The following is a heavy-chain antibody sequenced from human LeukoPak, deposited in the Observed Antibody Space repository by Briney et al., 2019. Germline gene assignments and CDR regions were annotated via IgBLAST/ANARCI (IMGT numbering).Heavy chain of an antibody. J-gene: IGHJ4*02. CDR3: ARREPIAVAGFYFDY. D-gene: IGHD6-19*01. CDR1: GGSISSSSYY. Sequence: PSETLSLTCTVSGGSISSSSYYWGWIRQPPGKGLEWIGSIYYSGSTYYNPSLKSRVTISVDTSKNQFSLKLSSVTAADTAVYYCARREPIAVAGFYFDYWDQGTLVTVSS. CDR2: IYYSGST. V-gene: IGHV4-39*01.